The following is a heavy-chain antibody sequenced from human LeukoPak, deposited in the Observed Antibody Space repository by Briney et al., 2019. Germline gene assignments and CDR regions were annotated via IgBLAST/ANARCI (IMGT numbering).Heavy chain of an antibody. CDR1: GFTFSSYE. J-gene: IGHJ4*02. CDR2: ISSSGSTI. D-gene: IGHD6-25*01. CDR3: ARLSGQRAFDY. Sequence: PGGSPRLSCAASGFTFSSYEMNWVRQAPGKGLECVSYISSSGSTIYYADSVKGRFTISRDNAKNSLYLQMNSLRAEDTAVYYCARLSGQRAFDYWGQGTLVTVSS. V-gene: IGHV3-48*03.